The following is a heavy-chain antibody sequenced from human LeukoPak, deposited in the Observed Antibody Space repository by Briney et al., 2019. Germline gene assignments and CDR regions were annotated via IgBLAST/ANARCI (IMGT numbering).Heavy chain of an antibody. V-gene: IGHV3-30*04. D-gene: IGHD6-19*01. Sequence: GRSLRLSCAASGFTFSSYAMHWVRQAPGKGLDWVAVISYDGSNKYYADSVKGRFTISRDNSKNTLYLQMNSLRAEDTAVYYCAREAVAGTEQDAAIDYWGQGTLVTVSS. CDR1: GFTFSSYA. J-gene: IGHJ4*02. CDR2: ISYDGSNK. CDR3: AREAVAGTEQDAAIDY.